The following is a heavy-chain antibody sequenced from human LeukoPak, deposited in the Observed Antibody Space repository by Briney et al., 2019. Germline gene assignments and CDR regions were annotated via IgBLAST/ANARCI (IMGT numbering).Heavy chain of an antibody. CDR2: IKHDGSEE. CDR1: GLSISGQW. J-gene: IGHJ4*02. D-gene: IGHD4-17*01. Sequence: GGSLRLSCVASGLSISGQWMNWVRQAPGQGLEWVANIKHDGSEEHYVDSVKGRFTISRDDGRNSVSLQMNSVRAEDTAVYYCARHKDMRTTLTPFDYWGQGTLVTVSS. CDR3: ARHKDMRTTLTPFDY. V-gene: IGHV3-7*01.